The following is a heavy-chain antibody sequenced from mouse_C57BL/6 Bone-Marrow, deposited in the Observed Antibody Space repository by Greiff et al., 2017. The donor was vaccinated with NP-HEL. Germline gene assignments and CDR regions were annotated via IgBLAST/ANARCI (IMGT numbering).Heavy chain of an antibody. D-gene: IGHD2-3*01. J-gene: IGHJ3*01. Sequence: VQLQQSGAELAKPGASVKLSCKASGYTFTSYWMHWVKQRPGQGLEWIGYINPSSGYTKYNQKFKDKATLPADKSSSTAYMQLSSLTYEDSVVYYCARWDGYYAYWGQGTLVTVSA. CDR1: GYTFTSYW. CDR3: ARWDGYYAY. CDR2: INPSSGYT. V-gene: IGHV1-7*01.